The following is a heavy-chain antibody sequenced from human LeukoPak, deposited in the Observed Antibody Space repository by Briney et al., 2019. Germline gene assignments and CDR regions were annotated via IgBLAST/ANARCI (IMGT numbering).Heavy chain of an antibody. D-gene: IGHD2-2*01. CDR2: ISYDGSNK. CDR1: GFTFSSYA. CDR3: ARDQAEFYQLLFFYFDY. J-gene: IGHJ4*02. Sequence: PGRSLRLSCAASGFTFSSYAMHWVRQAPGKGLEWVAVISYDGSNKYYADSVKGRFTISRGNSKNTLYLQMNSLRAEDTAVYYCARDQAEFYQLLFFYFDYWGQGTLVTVSS. V-gene: IGHV3-30*04.